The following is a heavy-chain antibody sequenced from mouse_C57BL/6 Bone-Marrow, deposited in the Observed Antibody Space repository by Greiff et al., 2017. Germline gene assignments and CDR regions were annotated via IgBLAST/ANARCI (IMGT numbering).Heavy chain of an antibody. D-gene: IGHD1-1*01. V-gene: IGHV1-81*01. J-gene: IGHJ4*01. Sequence: VKLMESGAELARPGASVKLSCKASGYTFTSYGISWVKQRTGQGLEWIGEIYPRSGNTYYNEKFKGKATLTADKSSSTAYMELRSLTSEDSAVYFCARWITTVVATHYYYAMDYWGQGTSVTVSS. CDR3: ARWITTVVATHYYYAMDY. CDR2: IYPRSGNT. CDR1: GYTFTSYG.